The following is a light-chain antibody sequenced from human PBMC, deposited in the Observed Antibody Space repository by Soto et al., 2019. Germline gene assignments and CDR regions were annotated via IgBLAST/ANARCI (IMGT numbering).Light chain of an antibody. CDR1: SSDVGGYNY. J-gene: IGLJ3*02. CDR3: SSYTSSSTPSWV. CDR2: EVS. Sequence: QSALTQPASVSGSPGHSITISCTGTSSDVGGYNYVSWYQQHPGKAPKLMIYEVSNRPSGVSNRFSGSKSGNTASLTISGLQAEDEADYYCSSYTSSSTPSWVFGGGTKLTVL. V-gene: IGLV2-14*01.